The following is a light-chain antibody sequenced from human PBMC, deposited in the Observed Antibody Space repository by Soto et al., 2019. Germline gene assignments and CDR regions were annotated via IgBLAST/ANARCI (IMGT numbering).Light chain of an antibody. CDR3: QQSFSKFLYT. V-gene: IGKV1-39*01. CDR1: QSISSY. Sequence: DIQMTQSPSSLSASVGDRVTITCRASQSISSYLNWYQQKPGKAPKLLIYAASSLQSGVPSRFSGSVSGTDFTLTISSLQPEDFATYYCQQSFSKFLYTFGQGTKVDI. J-gene: IGKJ2*01. CDR2: AAS.